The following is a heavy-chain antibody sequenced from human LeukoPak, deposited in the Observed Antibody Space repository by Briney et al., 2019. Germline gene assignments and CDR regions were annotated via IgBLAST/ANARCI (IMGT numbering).Heavy chain of an antibody. V-gene: IGHV4-59*01. CDR3: ARVVGRKGWFDP. Sequence: SETLSLTCTVSGGSISSYYWSWIRQPPGKGLEWIGYIYYSGSTNYNPSLKSRVTISVDTSKNQFSLKLSSVTAADTAVYYCARVVGRKGWFDPWGQGTLVTISS. CDR1: GGSISSYY. D-gene: IGHD2-15*01. J-gene: IGHJ5*02. CDR2: IYYSGST.